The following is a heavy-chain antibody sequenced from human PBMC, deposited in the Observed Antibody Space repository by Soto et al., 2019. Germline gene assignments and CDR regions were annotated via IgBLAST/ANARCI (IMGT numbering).Heavy chain of an antibody. J-gene: IGHJ3*02. CDR1: GSSISSGGYY. CDR3: ARVRLGELSLVPAFDI. D-gene: IGHD3-16*02. Sequence: SETLSLTCTVSGSSISSGGYYWSWIRQHPGKGLEWIGYIYYSGSTYYNPSLKSRVTISVDTSKNQFSLKLSSVTAADTAVYYCARVRLGELSLVPAFDIWGQGTMVTVSS. V-gene: IGHV4-31*03. CDR2: IYYSGST.